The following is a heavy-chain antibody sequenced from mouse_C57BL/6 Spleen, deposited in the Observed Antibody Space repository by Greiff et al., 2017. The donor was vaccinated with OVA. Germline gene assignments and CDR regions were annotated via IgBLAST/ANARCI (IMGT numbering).Heavy chain of an antibody. V-gene: IGHV1-15*01. Sequence: QVQLQQSGAELVRPGASVTLSCKASGYTFTDYEMPWVKQTPVHGLEWIGAIDPDTGGTAYNQKFKGKAILTADKSSSTAYMELSSLTSEDSAVYYCTRTLNWEGVTYAMDYWGQGTSVTVAS. CDR1: GYTFTDYE. J-gene: IGHJ4*01. CDR2: IDPDTGGT. CDR3: TRTLNWEGVTYAMDY. D-gene: IGHD4-1*01.